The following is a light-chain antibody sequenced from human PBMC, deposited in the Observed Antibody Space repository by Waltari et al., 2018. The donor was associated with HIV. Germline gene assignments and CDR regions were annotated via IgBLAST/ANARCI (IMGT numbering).Light chain of an antibody. V-gene: IGKV1-16*01. CDR2: AAS. Sequence: DIQMTQSPSSLSASVGDRVTITCRASQDISNHLAWFQQKPVQAPKSLIYAASSLRVGVPSRFSGSGSGTDFTLTIISLQPEDFAMYYCQQYKTYPITFGQGTRLDIK. CDR1: QDISNH. CDR3: QQYKTYPIT. J-gene: IGKJ5*01.